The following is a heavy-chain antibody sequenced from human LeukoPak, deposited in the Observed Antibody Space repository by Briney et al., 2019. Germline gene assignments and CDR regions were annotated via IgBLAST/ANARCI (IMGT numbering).Heavy chain of an antibody. D-gene: IGHD3-22*01. CDR3: ARDQTTAVRSSGPQRYYYGMDV. J-gene: IGHJ6*02. V-gene: IGHV4-4*07. Sequence: LETLSLTCTVSGGSISSYYWSWTRQPAGKGLEWIGRIYTSGSTNYNPSLKSRVTMSVDTSKNQFSLKLSSVTAADTAVYYCARDQTTAVRSSGPQRYYYGMDVWGQGTTVTVSS. CDR1: GGSISSYY. CDR2: IYTSGST.